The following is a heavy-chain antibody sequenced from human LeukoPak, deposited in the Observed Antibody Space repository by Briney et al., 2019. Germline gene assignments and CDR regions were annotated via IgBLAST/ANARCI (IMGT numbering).Heavy chain of an antibody. Sequence: GGSLRLSCAASGFIFSHHGMNWVRQAPGKGLEWVSGIRTDGVTTYYADSVKGRFIISRDNSKNTVYLQMNSLRAEDTAVYYCARDQGGAYYYYYYMDVWGKGTTVTISS. CDR3: ARDQGGAYYYYYYMDV. D-gene: IGHD1-26*01. J-gene: IGHJ6*03. CDR1: GFIFSHHG. CDR2: IRTDGVTT. V-gene: IGHV3-23*01.